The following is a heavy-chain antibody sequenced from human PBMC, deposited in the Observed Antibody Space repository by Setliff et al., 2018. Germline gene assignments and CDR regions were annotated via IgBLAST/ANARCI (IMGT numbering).Heavy chain of an antibody. CDR2: IYPADSDT. D-gene: IGHD2-15*01. J-gene: IGHJ4*02. CDR1: GYSFSNYW. Sequence: GESLTLSCKGSGYSFSNYWIAWVRQMPGKGLEWMGIIYPADSDTKYSPSFQGRVTFSADKSINTAYLQWSSLQASDTATYYCARVVGADGMGIDYWGQGTLVTVSS. V-gene: IGHV5-51*01. CDR3: ARVVGADGMGIDY.